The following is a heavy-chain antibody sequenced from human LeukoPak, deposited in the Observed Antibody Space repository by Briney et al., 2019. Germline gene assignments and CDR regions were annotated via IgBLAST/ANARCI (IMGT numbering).Heavy chain of an antibody. CDR3: ARDGWRAINY. V-gene: IGHV3-7*01. CDR1: GSSFISYG. Sequence: GGSLRLSCAASGSSFISYGMHWVRQAPGKGLEWVANIKEDGSDKNYVDSVRGRFTISRDNAKNSLFLQMNSLRAEDTAVYYCARDGWRAINYWGQGTLVTVS. D-gene: IGHD5-24*01. CDR2: IKEDGSDK. J-gene: IGHJ4*02.